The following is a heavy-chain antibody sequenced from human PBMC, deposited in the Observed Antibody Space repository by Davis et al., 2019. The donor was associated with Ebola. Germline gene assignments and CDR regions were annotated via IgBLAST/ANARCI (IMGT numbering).Heavy chain of an antibody. V-gene: IGHV1-18*04. CDR2: INAGNGNT. CDR1: GYTSSNYG. Sequence: AASVKVSCKASGYTSSNYGISWVRQAPGQGLEWMGWINAGNGNTKYSQKFQGRVTMTTDTSTSTAYMELRSLRSDDTAVYYCARDWGSWYSYYYYYYGMDVWGQGTTVTVSS. CDR3: ARDWGSWYSYYYYYYGMDV. D-gene: IGHD6-13*01. J-gene: IGHJ6*02.